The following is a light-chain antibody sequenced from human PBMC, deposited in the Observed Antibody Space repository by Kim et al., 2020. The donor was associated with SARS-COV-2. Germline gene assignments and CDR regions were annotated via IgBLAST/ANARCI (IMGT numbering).Light chain of an antibody. CDR2: GAS. J-gene: IGKJ1*01. CDR1: QSVNTK. CDR3: QQYHDWAET. Sequence: SPGERATLTCRASQSVNTKLVWYQQQGGGPPRILLDGASTRAAGVPARFSGSGSGRAFTLTTSSLQSEDFAAYYCQQYHDWAETFGQGTKVDIK. V-gene: IGKV3D-15*01.